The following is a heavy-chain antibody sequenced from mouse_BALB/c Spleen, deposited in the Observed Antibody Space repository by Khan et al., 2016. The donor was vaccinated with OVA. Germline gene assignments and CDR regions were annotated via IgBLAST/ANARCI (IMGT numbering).Heavy chain of an antibody. V-gene: IGHV5-17*02. D-gene: IGHD1-1*01. CDR2: ISSGSTTV. J-gene: IGHJ2*01. CDR3: ASSGDYGRFDY. CDR1: GFTFSSFG. Sequence: EVELVESGGGLVQPGGSRKLSCAASGFTFSSFGMHWVRQAPQKGLEWVAYISSGSTTVYYADTVKGRFTISRDNPKNTLFLQMTSLRSEDTAMYYCASSGDYGRFDYWGQGTTLTVSS.